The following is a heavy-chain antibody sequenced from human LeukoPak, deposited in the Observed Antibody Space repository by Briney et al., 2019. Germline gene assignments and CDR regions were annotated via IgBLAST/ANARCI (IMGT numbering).Heavy chain of an antibody. V-gene: IGHV4-34*01. CDR2: INHSGST. CDR3: ARAHYCSSTSCYSHGYGY. D-gene: IGHD2-2*01. Sequence: SETLSLTCAVYGGSFSGYYWSWIRQPPGKGLEWIGEINHSGSTNYNPSLKSRVTISVDTPKNQSSLKLSSVTAADTAVYYCARAHYCSSTSCYSHGYGYWGQGTLVTVSS. CDR1: GGSFSGYY. J-gene: IGHJ4*02.